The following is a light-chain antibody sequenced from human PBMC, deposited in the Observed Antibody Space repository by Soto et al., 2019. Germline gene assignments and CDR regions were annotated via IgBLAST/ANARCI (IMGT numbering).Light chain of an antibody. V-gene: IGLV2-14*01. J-gene: IGLJ1*01. CDR1: SRDVGGYNS. CDR3: SSYTTGCAYV. CDR2: DVS. Sequence: QSALTQPASVSGSPGLSIAISCTGTSRDVGGYNSGSWYQQQPGKVPKLMIFDVSNRPSGVSNRFSGSKSGNTASLTISGLQAEDEGDYYCSSYTTGCAYVFGTGTKLTVL.